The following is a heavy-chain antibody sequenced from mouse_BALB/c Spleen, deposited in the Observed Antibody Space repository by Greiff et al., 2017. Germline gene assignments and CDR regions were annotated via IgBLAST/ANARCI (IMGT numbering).Heavy chain of an antibody. CDR1: GFNIKDYY. J-gene: IGHJ1*01. D-gene: IGHD1-1*01. V-gene: IGHV14-4*02. Sequence: DVQLQESGAELVRSGASVKLSCTASGFNIKDYYMHWVKQRPEQGLEWIGWIDPENGDTEYAPKFQGKATMTADTSSNTAYLQLSSLTSEDTAVYYCNAAHYYGSSSWYFDVWGAGTTVTVSS. CDR3: NAAHYYGSSSWYFDV. CDR2: IDPENGDT.